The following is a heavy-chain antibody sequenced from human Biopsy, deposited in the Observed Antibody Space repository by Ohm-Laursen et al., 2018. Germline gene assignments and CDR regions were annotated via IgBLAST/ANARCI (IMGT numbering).Heavy chain of an antibody. Sequence: SLRLSCTASGFTFGSYGMHWVRQAPGKGLEWLAVITFDGSGEYYADSLQGRFTISRDNHKNTVDLQMNTLRPEDTAVYFCARDGKRWDYTTYFSWHFDLWGRGTLVTVSS. CDR1: GFTFGSYG. V-gene: IGHV3-30*03. J-gene: IGHJ2*01. D-gene: IGHD4-11*01. CDR3: ARDGKRWDYTTYFSWHFDL. CDR2: ITFDGSGE.